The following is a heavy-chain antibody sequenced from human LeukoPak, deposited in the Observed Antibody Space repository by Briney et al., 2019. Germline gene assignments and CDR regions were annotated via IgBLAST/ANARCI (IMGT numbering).Heavy chain of an antibody. CDR2: VYYSGST. Sequence: SETLSLTCSVSGGSISSSHYYWGWIRQPPGKGLQWIGSVYYSGSTYYSPSLKSRVTISVDTSKNQFSLKLSSVTAADTAVYYCAILPATDTYYYDRSGYYRPGVHWGQGTLVSVSS. J-gene: IGHJ4*02. CDR1: GGSISSSHYY. D-gene: IGHD3-22*01. CDR3: AILPATDTYYYDRSGYYRPGVH. V-gene: IGHV4-39*07.